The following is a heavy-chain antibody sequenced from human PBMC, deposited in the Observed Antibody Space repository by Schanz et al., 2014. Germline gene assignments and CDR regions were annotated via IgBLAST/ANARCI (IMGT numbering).Heavy chain of an antibody. CDR3: ARDTTWRLDL. V-gene: IGHV4-61*02. D-gene: IGHD1-1*01. Sequence: QVQLQESGPGLVKPSQTLSLTCTVSGGSIRSGTYYWSWIRQPAGKALEWVGRVFPNGITNYNPSLKSRVPKPRDTSNNQFPLTLTSLTAADTAVYYCARDTTWRLDLWGRGTLVTVSS. CDR1: GGSIRSGTYY. J-gene: IGHJ2*01. CDR2: VFPNGIT.